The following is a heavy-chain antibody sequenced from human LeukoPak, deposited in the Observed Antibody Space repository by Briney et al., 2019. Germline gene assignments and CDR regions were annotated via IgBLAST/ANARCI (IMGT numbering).Heavy chain of an antibody. CDR1: GGSISSGGYY. V-gene: IGHV4-31*03. CDR2: IYYSGST. J-gene: IGHJ4*02. D-gene: IGHD3-22*01. Sequence: SETLSLTCTVSGGSISSGGYYWRWIRQHPGTGLEWIGYIYYSGSTYYNPSLKSRVTISVDTSKNQFSLKLSSVTAADTAVYYCAREGDYYDSSGYYYFDYWGQGTLVTVSS. CDR3: AREGDYYDSSGYYYFDY.